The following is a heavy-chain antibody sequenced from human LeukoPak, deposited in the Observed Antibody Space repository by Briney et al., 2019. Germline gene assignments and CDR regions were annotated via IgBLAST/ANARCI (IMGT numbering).Heavy chain of an antibody. CDR1: GYTFTDYY. V-gene: IGHV1-69-2*01. Sequence: ASVKVSCKVSGYTFTDYYMHWVQQAPGKGLEWMELVDPEDGETIYAEKFQGRVTITADTSTDTAYMELSSLRSEDTAVYYCATEPSHCGGDCPRAFDIWGQGTMVTVSS. J-gene: IGHJ3*02. D-gene: IGHD2-21*02. CDR2: VDPEDGET. CDR3: ATEPSHCGGDCPRAFDI.